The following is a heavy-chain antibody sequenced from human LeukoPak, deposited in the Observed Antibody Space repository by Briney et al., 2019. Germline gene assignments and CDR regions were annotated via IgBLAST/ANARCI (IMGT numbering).Heavy chain of an antibody. CDR2: ISAYNGNT. J-gene: IGHJ4*02. CDR3: ARLTYYGSGSAHPKYYFDY. Sequence: ASVTVSCKASGYTFTSYGISWVRQAPGQGLEWMGWISAYNGNTNYAQKLQGRVTMTTDTSTSTAYMELRSLRSDDTAVYYCARLTYYGSGSAHPKYYFDYWGQGTLVSVSS. V-gene: IGHV1-18*04. CDR1: GYTFTSYG. D-gene: IGHD3-10*01.